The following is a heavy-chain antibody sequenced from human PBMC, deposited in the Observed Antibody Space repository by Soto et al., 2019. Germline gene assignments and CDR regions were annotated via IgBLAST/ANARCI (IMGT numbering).Heavy chain of an antibody. Sequence: PSETLSLTCAVYGGSFSGYYWSWIRQPPGKGLEWIGEINHSGSTNYNPSLKSRVTISVDTSKNQFSLKLSSVTAADTAVYYCASISPIAAARTIHDPGFDPWGQGTLVTVSS. J-gene: IGHJ5*02. CDR3: ASISPIAAARTIHDPGFDP. CDR2: INHSGST. CDR1: GGSFSGYY. D-gene: IGHD6-13*01. V-gene: IGHV4-34*01.